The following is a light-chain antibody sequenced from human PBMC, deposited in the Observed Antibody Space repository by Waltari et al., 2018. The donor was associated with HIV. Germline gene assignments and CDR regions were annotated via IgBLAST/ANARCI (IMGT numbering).Light chain of an antibody. CDR3: QSYDSSLNAVL. CDR2: ADN. CDR1: SSNIGANYD. J-gene: IGLJ3*02. Sequence: QSVLTQPPSVSGAPGQRVTISCTGSSSNIGANYDLQWYQQLPRTAPKLLIYADNNRPSGVPDRFSGSKSGTSASLAITGLQAEDEAEYYCQSYDSSLNAVLFGGGTKLTVL. V-gene: IGLV1-40*01.